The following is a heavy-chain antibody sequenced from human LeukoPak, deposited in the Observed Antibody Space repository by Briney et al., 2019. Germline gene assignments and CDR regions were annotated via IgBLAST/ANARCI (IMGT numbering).Heavy chain of an antibody. V-gene: IGHV4-30-4*01. Sequence: NPSQTLSLTCTVSGGSISSGDYYWSWIRQPPGKGLEWTGYIYYSGSTYYNPSLKSRVTISVDTSKNQFSLKLSSVTAADTAVYYCARGLVNPYDAFDIWGQGTMVTVSS. D-gene: IGHD3-9*01. CDR1: GGSISSGDYY. CDR3: ARGLVNPYDAFDI. CDR2: IYYSGST. J-gene: IGHJ3*02.